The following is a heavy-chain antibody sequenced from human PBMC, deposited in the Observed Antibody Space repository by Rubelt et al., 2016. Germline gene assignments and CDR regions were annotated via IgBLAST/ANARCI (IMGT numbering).Heavy chain of an antibody. Sequence: QVQLVQSGTEVKTPGASVKVSCKASGYTFTNYGITWVRQAPGQGLEWMGWISPSTGNTNYAQNFQGRVTLATDTSTSTAYMDLRSQRSDDTAVDFCARAQWLRADAPNDHWGQGTLVTVSS. CDR1: GYTFTNYG. CDR3: ARAQWLRADAPNDH. D-gene: IGHD6-19*01. V-gene: IGHV1-18*01. J-gene: IGHJ4*02. CDR2: ISPSTGNT.